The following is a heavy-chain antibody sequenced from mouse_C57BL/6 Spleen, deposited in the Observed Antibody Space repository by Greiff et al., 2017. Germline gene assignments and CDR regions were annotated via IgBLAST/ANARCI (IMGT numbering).Heavy chain of an antibody. CDR1: GYTFTSYW. CDR2: IYPGSGST. V-gene: IGHV1-55*01. CDR3: ARGREGYAYWYFDV. J-gene: IGHJ1*03. Sequence: QVQLQQPGAELVKPGASVKMSCKASGYTFTSYWITWVKQRPGQGLEWIGDIYPGSGSTNYNEEFKSKATLTVDTSSSTAYMQLSSLTSEDSAVYYCARGREGYAYWYFDVWGTGTTVTVSS. D-gene: IGHD3-1*01.